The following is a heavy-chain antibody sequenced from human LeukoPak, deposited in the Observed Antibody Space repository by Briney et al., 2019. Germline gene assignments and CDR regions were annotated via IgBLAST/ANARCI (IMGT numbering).Heavy chain of an antibody. D-gene: IGHD4-17*01. Sequence: GGSLRLSCAASGFIVSSNYMSWVRQAPGKGLEWVSVIYSGGSTYYADSVKGRFTISRDNSKNTLYLQMNSLRAEDTAVYYCARDRCDYGDGYYFDYWGQGTLVTVSS. J-gene: IGHJ4*02. CDR3: ARDRCDYGDGYYFDY. V-gene: IGHV3-53*01. CDR2: IYSGGST. CDR1: GFIVSSNY.